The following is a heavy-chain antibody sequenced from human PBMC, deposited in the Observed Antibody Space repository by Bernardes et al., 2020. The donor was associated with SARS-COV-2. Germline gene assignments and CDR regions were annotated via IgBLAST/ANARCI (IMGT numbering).Heavy chain of an antibody. CDR3: AGEWDPLADSDYVY. CDR1: AFAFRKDG. CDR2: IHGRGDST. D-gene: IGHD1-26*01. J-gene: IGHJ4*02. V-gene: IGHV3-23*01. Sequence: SLSLSCAAHAFAFRKDGMSWVRQSLRKGQEYFSTIHGRGDSTFYGDPGKGLFTITRDISKNTLYLQMNSLRGEDTAVYHGAGEWDPLADSDYVYWGQGSLVTVSS.